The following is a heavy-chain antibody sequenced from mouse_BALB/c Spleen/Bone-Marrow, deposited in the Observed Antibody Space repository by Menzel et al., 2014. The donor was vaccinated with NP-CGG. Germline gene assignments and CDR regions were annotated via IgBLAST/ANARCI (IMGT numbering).Heavy chain of an antibody. V-gene: IGHV1-7*01. Sequence: QVQLQQSGAELAKPGASVKMSCKASGYTFTNYWMHWIKQRPGQGLEWIGYINPSTGYTEYNQKFKDKATLTADKSSSTAYMQLSSLTSEDSAVYYCARKSYGNYHYYAMDYWGQGTSVTVSS. CDR3: ARKSYGNYHYYAMDY. CDR1: GYTFTNYW. D-gene: IGHD2-1*01. CDR2: INPSTGYT. J-gene: IGHJ4*01.